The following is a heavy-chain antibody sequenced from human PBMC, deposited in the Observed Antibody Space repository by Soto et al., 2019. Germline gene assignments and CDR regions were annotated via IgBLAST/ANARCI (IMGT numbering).Heavy chain of an antibody. V-gene: IGHV3-33*01. D-gene: IGHD6-13*01. Sequence: GGSLRLSCAASGFTFSSYGMHWVRQAPGKGLEWVAVIWYDGSNKYYADSVKGRFTISRDNSKNTLYLQMNSLRAEDTAVYYCARALLGGSSSWHYYYYGMDVWGQGTTVTVSS. CDR1: GFTFSSYG. J-gene: IGHJ6*02. CDR2: IWYDGSNK. CDR3: ARALLGGSSSWHYYYYGMDV.